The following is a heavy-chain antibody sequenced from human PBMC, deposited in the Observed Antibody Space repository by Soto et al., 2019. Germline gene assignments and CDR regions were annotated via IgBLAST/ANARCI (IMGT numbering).Heavy chain of an antibody. CDR1: GGSISSSSYS. V-gene: IGHV4-39*01. CDR2: IYYSENT. D-gene: IGHD6-13*01. J-gene: IGHJ4*02. Sequence: PSETLSLTCTVSGGSISSSSYSWSWIRQPPGRGPEWIGSIYYSENTNYNASLKSRVTISEDTSKNQLSLKLSSVTAADTAVYYCARHGVSAAVFDYWGQGTLVTVSS. CDR3: ARHGVSAAVFDY.